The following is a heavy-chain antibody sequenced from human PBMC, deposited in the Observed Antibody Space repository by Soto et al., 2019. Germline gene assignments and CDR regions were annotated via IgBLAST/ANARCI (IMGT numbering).Heavy chain of an antibody. CDR1: GGTFSSYA. V-gene: IGHV1-69*13. CDR3: ARDWRFGEEGMDV. Sequence: SVKVSCKASGGTFSSYAISWLRQAPGQGLEWMGGIIPIFGTANYAQKFQGRVTITADESTSTAYMELSSLRSEDTAVYYCARDWRFGEEGMDVWGQGTTVTVSS. D-gene: IGHD3-10*01. CDR2: IIPIFGTA. J-gene: IGHJ6*02.